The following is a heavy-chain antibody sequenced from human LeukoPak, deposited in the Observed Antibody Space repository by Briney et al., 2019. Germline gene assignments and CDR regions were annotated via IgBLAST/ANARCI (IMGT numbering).Heavy chain of an antibody. V-gene: IGHV3-20*04. J-gene: IGHJ4*02. CDR3: ATHSYYYGSGSYPHYLDY. CDR1: GFTFDDNG. CDR2: LNWNGGST. Sequence: GGSLRLSCAASGFTFDDNGMSWVRQAPGKGLEWVSGLNWNGGSTGYADSVKGRFTISRDNAKNSLYLQMNSLRVEDTALYYCATHSYYYGSGSYPHYLDYWGRGTLVTVS. D-gene: IGHD3-10*01.